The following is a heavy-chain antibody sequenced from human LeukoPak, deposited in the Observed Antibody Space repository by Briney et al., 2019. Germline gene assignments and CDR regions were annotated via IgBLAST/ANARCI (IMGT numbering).Heavy chain of an antibody. CDR2: ISGDGVST. J-gene: IGHJ4*02. Sequence: GGSLRLSCVASGLPIGDFAMHWVRQAPGRGLEWVSLISGDGVSTFFTDSVKGRFSISRDNSKNSLFLEMSSLRTEDTAMYYCARESGKFDYWGQGTLVAVSS. V-gene: IGHV3-43*02. CDR3: ARESGKFDY. CDR1: GLPIGDFA.